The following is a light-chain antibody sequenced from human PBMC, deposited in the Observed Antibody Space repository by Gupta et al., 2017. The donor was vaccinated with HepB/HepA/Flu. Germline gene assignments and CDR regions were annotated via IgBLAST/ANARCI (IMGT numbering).Light chain of an antibody. CDR3: NSLDSSGNHISVV. V-gene: IGLV3-19*01. Sequence: SSELTQDPAVSVALGQTVRITCQGDSLRSYCASWYQQKPGQAPVLVIYGKNNRPSGIPDRFSGSSSGNTASVTITGAQAEEEADYYCNSLDSSGNHISVVFGGGTKLTVL. CDR2: GKN. J-gene: IGLJ2*01. CDR1: SLRSYC.